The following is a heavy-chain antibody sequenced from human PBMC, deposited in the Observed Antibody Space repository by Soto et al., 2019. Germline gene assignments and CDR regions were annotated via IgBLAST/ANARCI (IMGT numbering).Heavy chain of an antibody. CDR2: ISYDGSNK. CDR3: AKGNRQWLVRGNWFDP. J-gene: IGHJ5*02. D-gene: IGHD6-19*01. Sequence: QVQLVESGGGVVQPGRSLRLSCAASGFTFSSYGMHWVRQAPGKGLEWVAVISYDGSNKYYADSVKGRFTIYRDNSKNTLYLQMNSLRAEDTAVYYCAKGNRQWLVRGNWFDPWGQGTLVTVSS. CDR1: GFTFSSYG. V-gene: IGHV3-30*18.